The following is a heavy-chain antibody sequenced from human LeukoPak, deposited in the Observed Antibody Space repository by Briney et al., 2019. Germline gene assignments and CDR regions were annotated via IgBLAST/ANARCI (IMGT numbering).Heavy chain of an antibody. Sequence: GASVKVSCKASGYTFTGSYMHWVRQAPGQGLEWMGWINPNSGGTKYALKFQGRVTMIRGTSINTAYMELSRLRSDDTAVYYCARGDGSSWTNFDFWGQGTLVTVSS. D-gene: IGHD6-13*01. V-gene: IGHV1-2*02. CDR3: ARGDGSSWTNFDF. CDR2: INPNSGGT. CDR1: GYTFTGSY. J-gene: IGHJ4*02.